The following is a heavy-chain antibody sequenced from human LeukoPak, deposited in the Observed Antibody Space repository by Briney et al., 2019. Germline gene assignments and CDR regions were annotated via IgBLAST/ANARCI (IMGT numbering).Heavy chain of an antibody. CDR3: AKARHDYGVNDAFDI. CDR1: SFTFSSSA. CDR2: ISGGRGDT. J-gene: IGHJ3*02. V-gene: IGHV3-23*01. Sequence: GGSLRLSCAASSFTFSSSAMNWVRQAPGKGLEWVSSISGGRGDTFYADSVKGRFTMSRDISKNTLYLQMKSLRAEDAAVYYCAKARHDYGVNDAFDIWGQGTMVTVSS. D-gene: IGHD4-17*01.